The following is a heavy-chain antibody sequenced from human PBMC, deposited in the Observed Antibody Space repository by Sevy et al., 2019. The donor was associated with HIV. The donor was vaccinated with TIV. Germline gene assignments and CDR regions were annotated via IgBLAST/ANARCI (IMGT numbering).Heavy chain of an antibody. J-gene: IGHJ6*02. D-gene: IGHD6-13*01. CDR1: GFTFSSYG. CDR3: EKDQGIAAAGYYYYYGIDV. V-gene: IGHV3-30*02. CDR2: IRYDGSNK. Sequence: GGSLRISCAASGFTFSSYGMHWVRQAPGKGLEWVAFIRYDGSNKYYADSVKGRFTISRDNSKNTLYLQMNSLRAEDTAVYYCEKDQGIAAAGYYYYYGIDVWGQGTTVTVSS.